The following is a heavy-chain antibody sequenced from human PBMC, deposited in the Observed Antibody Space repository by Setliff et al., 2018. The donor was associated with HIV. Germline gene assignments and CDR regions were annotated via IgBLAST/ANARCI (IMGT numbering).Heavy chain of an antibody. J-gene: IGHJ4*02. V-gene: IGHV4-4*09. Sequence: SETLSLTCTVSGGSIRTNNWGWIRQPPGKGLEWIGHIYTSGSTNYNPSLKSRVTVSVDTSKNQFSLKLTSVTAADTAVFYCARLRGDTMVDYWGQGTLVTVS. CDR3: ARLRGDTMVDY. D-gene: IGHD3-10*01. CDR1: GGSIRTNN. CDR2: IYTSGST.